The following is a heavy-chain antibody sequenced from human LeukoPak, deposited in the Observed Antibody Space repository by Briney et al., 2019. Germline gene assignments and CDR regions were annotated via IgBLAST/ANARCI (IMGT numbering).Heavy chain of an antibody. CDR2: IYNSGRI. D-gene: IGHD6-6*01. J-gene: IGHJ6*02. CDR1: GGSIRSYQ. CDR3: ARRGAARPGGSYSIDV. Sequence: SEPLTLACTVPGGSIRSYQWSWIRQPPGKALEYIGYIYNSGRIQYKPSLKSRDTISIETSENALSPKLSSVTRADAAVYFCARRGAARPGGSYSIDVGGQGTTVTVSS. V-gene: IGHV4-59*13.